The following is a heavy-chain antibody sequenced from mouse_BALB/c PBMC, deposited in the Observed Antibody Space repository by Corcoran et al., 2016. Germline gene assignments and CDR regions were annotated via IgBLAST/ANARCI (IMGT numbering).Heavy chain of an antibody. V-gene: IGHV1-26*01. D-gene: IGHD2-4*01. CDR3: ARDYDYNFDY. CDR2: INPNNGGT. CDR1: GYTFIDYY. Sequence: EVQLQQSGPELVKPGASVKMSCKASGYTFIDYYMKGVKQSHGKSLEWIGDINPNNGGTSYNQKFKGKATLTVDKSSSTAYMQLNSLTSEDSAVYYWARDYDYNFDYWGQGTTLTVSS. J-gene: IGHJ2*01.